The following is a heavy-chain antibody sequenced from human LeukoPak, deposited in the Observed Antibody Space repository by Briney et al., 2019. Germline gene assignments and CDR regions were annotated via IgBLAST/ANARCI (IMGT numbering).Heavy chain of an antibody. CDR3: AKGEQQLYYYYGMDV. D-gene: IGHD6-13*01. V-gene: IGHV3-30*18. J-gene: IGHJ6*02. CDR1: GFTFSSYG. CDR2: ISYDGSNK. Sequence: GGSLRLSCAASGFTFSSYGMHWVRQAPGKGLEWVAVISYDGSNKYYADSVEGRFTISRDNSKNTLYLQMNSLRAEDTAVYYCAKGEQQLYYYYGMDVWGQGTTVTVSS.